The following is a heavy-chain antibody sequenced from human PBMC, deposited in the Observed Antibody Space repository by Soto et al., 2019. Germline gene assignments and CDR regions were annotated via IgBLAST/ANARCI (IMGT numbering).Heavy chain of an antibody. Sequence: GSLRLSCAASVFIFSTYAMNWVRQAPGEGLEWVSAISSSGGTTFYAESVRGRFTISRDNSVNTLYLQMSSLGTEDTAVYYCAHPRGYGVFDAVDIWGQGTMVTVSS. CDR3: AHPRGYGVFDAVDI. CDR2: ISSSGGTT. V-gene: IGHV3-23*01. J-gene: IGHJ3*02. CDR1: VFIFSTYA. D-gene: IGHD4-17*01.